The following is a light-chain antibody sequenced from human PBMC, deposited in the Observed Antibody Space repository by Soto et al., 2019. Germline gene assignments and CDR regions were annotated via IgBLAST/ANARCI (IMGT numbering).Light chain of an antibody. CDR2: AAS. Sequence: DIQMTQSPSSLSASVGDRVTITCRASQSIGNLLNWYQQKPGKAPKLLIYAASSLQSGVPSRFSGSGSGTDFALTISSLQPEDFASYYCQQSNSVPLTFGGGTKVEIK. V-gene: IGKV1-39*01. CDR3: QQSNSVPLT. CDR1: QSIGNL. J-gene: IGKJ4*01.